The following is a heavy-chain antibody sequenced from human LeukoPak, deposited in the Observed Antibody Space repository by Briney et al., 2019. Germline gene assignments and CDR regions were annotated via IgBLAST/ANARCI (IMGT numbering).Heavy chain of an antibody. Sequence: ASVKLSCKVSGYTLTELSMHGVRQAPGKGLEWMGGFDPEDGETIYAQKFQGRVTMTEDTSPDTAYMELSSLRSEDTAVYHCATGLAYCGGDCFNYFDYWGQGTLVTVSS. J-gene: IGHJ4*02. CDR3: ATGLAYCGGDCFNYFDY. CDR1: GYTLTELS. D-gene: IGHD2-21*02. V-gene: IGHV1-24*01. CDR2: FDPEDGET.